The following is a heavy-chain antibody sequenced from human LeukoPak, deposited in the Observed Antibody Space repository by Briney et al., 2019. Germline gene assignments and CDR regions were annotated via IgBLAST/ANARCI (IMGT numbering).Heavy chain of an antibody. V-gene: IGHV1-69*05. J-gene: IGHJ1*01. D-gene: IGHD4-23*01. CDR3: ATYGGNTAEYFQH. CDR2: IIPMSTTA. CDR1: GGIYRITA. Sequence: SVKVSCKVSGGIYRITAITWVRQAPGQGLEWMGGIIPMSTTANYAQKFQGRVTITRDDSTSTAYMEVSSLRSEDTALYYCATYGGNTAEYFQHRGQGTLVTVSS.